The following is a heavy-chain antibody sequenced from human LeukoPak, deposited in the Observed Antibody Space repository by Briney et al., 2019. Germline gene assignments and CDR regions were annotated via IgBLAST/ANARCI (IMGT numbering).Heavy chain of an antibody. J-gene: IGHJ4*02. Sequence: SETLSLTCTVSGGSISSYYWSWIRQPPGKGLEWIGYIYYSGSTNYNPSLKSRVTISVDTSKNQFSLRLSSVTAADTAVYYCARETTITIFGVIDYWGQGTLVTVSS. V-gene: IGHV4-59*12. CDR2: IYYSGST. D-gene: IGHD3-3*01. CDR1: GGSISSYY. CDR3: ARETTITIFGVIDY.